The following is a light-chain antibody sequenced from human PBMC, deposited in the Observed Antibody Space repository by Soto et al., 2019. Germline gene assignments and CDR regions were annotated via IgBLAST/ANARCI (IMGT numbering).Light chain of an antibody. CDR2: AAA. Sequence: LLAQCASPLSLSPGERATLSCRASQRVXIPFDWYEKKPGQAPRLLXDAAATMATGSPARFSGSGSATDFTPTISRLEPEYFAVYYFQQQGRSWSTFGQGTRLEIK. V-gene: IGKV3-20*01. CDR3: QQQGRSWST. CDR1: QRVXIPF. J-gene: IGKJ5*01.